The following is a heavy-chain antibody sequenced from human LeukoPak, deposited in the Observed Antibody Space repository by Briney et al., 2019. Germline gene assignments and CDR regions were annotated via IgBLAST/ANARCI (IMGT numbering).Heavy chain of an antibody. CDR2: VYYSGRT. J-gene: IGHJ4*02. V-gene: IGHV4-59*01. Sequence: SETLSLTCCVYAGSSSGNYWSWIRHPPGKGLEWIGYVYYSGRTNYYPSLKIRVTITVDTSKDQFSLNLSSVTAADPAASYWAREVMDYESSGYCFYWGERSLV. CDR3: AREVMDYESSGYCFY. CDR1: AGSSSGNY. D-gene: IGHD3-22*01.